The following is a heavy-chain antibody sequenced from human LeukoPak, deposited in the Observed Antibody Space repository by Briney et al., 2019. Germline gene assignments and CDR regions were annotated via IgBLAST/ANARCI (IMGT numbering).Heavy chain of an antibody. CDR2: ISGSGGST. CDR1: GFTFSSYA. CDR3: ARLHYDFWSGDYCMDV. J-gene: IGHJ6*03. Sequence: PGGSLRLSCAASGFTFSSYAMSWVRQAPGKGLEWVSAISGSGGSTYYADSVKGRFTISRDNAKNSLYLQMNSLRAEDTAVYYCARLHYDFWSGDYCMDVWGKGTTVTVSS. D-gene: IGHD3-3*01. V-gene: IGHV3-23*01.